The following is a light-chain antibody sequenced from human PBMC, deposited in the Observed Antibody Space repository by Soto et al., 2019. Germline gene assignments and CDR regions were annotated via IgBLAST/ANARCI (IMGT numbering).Light chain of an antibody. Sequence: SALTQPASVSGSPGQSITISCTGTSSDVGGYNYVSWYQHLPGKAPKLLIFEVSARPSGVSNRFSASKSGNTASLTISGLQAEDEADYYCTSFRSGSAAFVFGTGTKLTVL. CDR2: EVS. J-gene: IGLJ1*01. CDR3: TSFRSGSAAFV. CDR1: SSDVGGYNY. V-gene: IGLV2-14*01.